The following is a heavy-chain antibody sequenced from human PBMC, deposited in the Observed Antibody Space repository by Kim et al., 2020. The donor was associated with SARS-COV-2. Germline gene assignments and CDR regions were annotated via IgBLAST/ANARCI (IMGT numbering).Heavy chain of an antibody. D-gene: IGHD1-1*01. V-gene: IGHV3-15*01. J-gene: IGHJ4*02. CDR3: TTDQSTTGPPPFDY. Sequence: AAPVKGRFTISRDDSKNTLYLQMNSLKTEDTAVYYCTTDQSTTGPPPFDYWGQGTLVTVSS.